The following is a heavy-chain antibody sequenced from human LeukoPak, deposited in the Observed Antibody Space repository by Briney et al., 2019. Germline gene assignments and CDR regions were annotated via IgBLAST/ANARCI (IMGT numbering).Heavy chain of an antibody. CDR1: GFTFSSYS. D-gene: IGHD2-2*01. J-gene: IGHJ6*03. Sequence: GGSLRLSCAASGFTFSSYSMNWVRQAPGKGLEWVSSISSSSSYIYYADSVKGRFTISRDNSKNTLYLQMNSLRAEDTAVYYCAGPRGVVPATRFNYYYMDVWCKGTTATVSS. CDR3: AGPRGVVPATRFNYYYMDV. V-gene: IGHV3-21*01. CDR2: ISSSSSYI.